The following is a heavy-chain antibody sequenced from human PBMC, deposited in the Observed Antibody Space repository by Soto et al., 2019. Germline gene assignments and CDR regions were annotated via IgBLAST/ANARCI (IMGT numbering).Heavy chain of an antibody. D-gene: IGHD2-15*01. J-gene: IGHJ4*02. CDR2: ISYDGSNK. CDR3: ARGECSGGSCYCAH. V-gene: IGHV3-30-3*01. CDR1: VFTFSSYA. Sequence: GGSLRLSCAASVFTFSSYAMHWVRQAPGKGLEWVAVISYDGSNKYYADSVKGRFTISRDNSKNTLYLQMNSLRAEDTAVYYCARGECSGGSCYCAHWGQGTLVTVS.